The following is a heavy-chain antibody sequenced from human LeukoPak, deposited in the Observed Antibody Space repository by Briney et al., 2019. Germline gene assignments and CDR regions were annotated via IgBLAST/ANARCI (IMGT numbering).Heavy chain of an antibody. Sequence: KPSETLSLTCTVSGGSISSYYWSWIRQPAGKGLEWIGRFYSSVSTNYNPSLKSRVTMSVDRSKNLFSLNLTSVTAADTAVYFCVREKLYSSSWGFQHWGQGALVSVSS. CDR1: GGSISSYY. J-gene: IGHJ1*01. V-gene: IGHV4-4*07. CDR3: VREKLYSSSWGFQH. D-gene: IGHD6-13*01. CDR2: FYSSVST.